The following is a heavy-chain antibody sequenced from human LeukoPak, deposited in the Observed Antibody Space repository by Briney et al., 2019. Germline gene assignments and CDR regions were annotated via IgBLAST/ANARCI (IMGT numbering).Heavy chain of an antibody. Sequence: PGGSLRLSCAASGFTFSSYGMHWVRQAPGKGLEWVAVISYDGSNKYYADSVKGRFTISRDNSKSTLYLQMNSLRAEDTAVYYCAKDFGDWAFDIWGQGTMVTVSS. V-gene: IGHV3-30*18. CDR2: ISYDGSNK. D-gene: IGHD2-21*01. CDR1: GFTFSSYG. CDR3: AKDFGDWAFDI. J-gene: IGHJ3*02.